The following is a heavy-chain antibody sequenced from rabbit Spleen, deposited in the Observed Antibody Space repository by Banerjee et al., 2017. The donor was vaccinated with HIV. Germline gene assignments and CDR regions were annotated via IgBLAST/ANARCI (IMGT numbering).Heavy chain of an antibody. Sequence: QEQLVESGGGLVKPGASLTLTCKASGFSFNDDYVMCWVRQSPGKGLKWIACINGVTGKALYATWAKGRFTFSKTSSTTVTLQMTSLTAADTATCFCARDLVGVIGWNFNLWGPGTLVTVS. CDR3: ARDLVGVIGWNFNL. CDR2: INGVTGKA. CDR1: GFSFNDDYV. V-gene: IGHV1S45*01. J-gene: IGHJ4*01. D-gene: IGHD1-1*01.